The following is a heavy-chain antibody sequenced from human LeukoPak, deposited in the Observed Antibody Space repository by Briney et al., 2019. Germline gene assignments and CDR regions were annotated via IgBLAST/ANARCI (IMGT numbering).Heavy chain of an antibody. CDR3: AKGGTSGSGWFPN. J-gene: IGHJ4*02. V-gene: IGHV3-30*02. CDR2: IRYDGSNK. CDR1: GFTFSSYG. D-gene: IGHD6-19*01. Sequence: GGSLRLSCAASGFTFSSYGIHWVRQAPGKGLEWVAFIRYDGSNKYYADSVKGRFTVSRDNSENTLYLQMNSLRVEDTAVYYCAKGGTSGSGWFPNWGQGTLVTVSS.